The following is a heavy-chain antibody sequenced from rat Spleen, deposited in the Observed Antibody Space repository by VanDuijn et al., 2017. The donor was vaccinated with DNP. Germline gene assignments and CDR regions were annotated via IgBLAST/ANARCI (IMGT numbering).Heavy chain of an antibody. CDR3: ARHGGIYNIDYFDY. J-gene: IGHJ2*01. Sequence: EVQLVESGGGLVQPGRSLKLSCAASGFTFSDYYMAWVRQAPTKGLEWVAYISYDGGSTYYGDSVKGRFTISRDNAKSTLYLQMNSLRSEDMATYYCARHGGIYNIDYFDYWGQGVMVTVSS. D-gene: IGHD1-10*01. CDR2: ISYDGGST. V-gene: IGHV5-22*01. CDR1: GFTFSDYY.